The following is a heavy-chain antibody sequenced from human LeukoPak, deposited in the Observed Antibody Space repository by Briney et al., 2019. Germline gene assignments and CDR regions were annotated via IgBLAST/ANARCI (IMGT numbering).Heavy chain of an antibody. CDR3: ARDSSSWKGGTDY. CDR1: GGSISSGDYY. CDR2: IYYNGNT. V-gene: IGHV4-30-4*01. D-gene: IGHD6-13*01. Sequence: SQTLSLTCTVSGGSISSGDYYWSWIRQPPGKGLEWIGYIYYNGNTYYNPSLKGRATISVDTSKNQFSLKLSSVTAADTAVYYCARDSSSWKGGTDYWGQGTLVTVSS. J-gene: IGHJ4*02.